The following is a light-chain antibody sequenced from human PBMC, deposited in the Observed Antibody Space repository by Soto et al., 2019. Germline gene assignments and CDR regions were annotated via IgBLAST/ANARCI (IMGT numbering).Light chain of an antibody. CDR3: QQRANWPLTT. CDR1: QTISSW. J-gene: IGKJ5*01. Sequence: DIQMTQSPSTLSGSVGDRVTITCRASQTISSWLAWYQQKPGKAPKLLIYAASSLQSGVPSRFSGSGSGTDFTLTIRSLEPEDFAIYYCQQRANWPLTTFGHGTRLEI. CDR2: AAS. V-gene: IGKV1-5*01.